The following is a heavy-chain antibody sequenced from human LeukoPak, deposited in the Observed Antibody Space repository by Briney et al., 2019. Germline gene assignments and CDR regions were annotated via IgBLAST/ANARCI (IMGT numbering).Heavy chain of an antibody. J-gene: IGHJ4*02. D-gene: IGHD6-19*01. CDR3: ARQHSSGWDFFDY. V-gene: IGHV3-7*01. CDR2: IKQDGSEK. Sequence: GGSLRLSCAASGFTFSSYWMSWVRQAPGKGLEWVANIKQDGSEKYYADSVKGRFTISRDNSKNTLYLQMNSLRAEDTAVYYCARQHSSGWDFFDYWGQGTLVTVSS. CDR1: GFTFSSYW.